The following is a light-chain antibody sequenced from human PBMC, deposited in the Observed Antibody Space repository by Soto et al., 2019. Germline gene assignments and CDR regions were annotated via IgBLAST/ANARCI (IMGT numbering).Light chain of an antibody. CDR2: EVT. J-gene: IGLJ3*02. Sequence: QSVLTQPPSASGSPGQSVTISCTGTSSDVGAYKYVSWYQQYPGKAPKLIIYEVTKQPSGVPDRFSGSKSGNTASLTVSGLQAEDEADYYCTSYVGNDIWVFGGGTKLTVL. CDR1: SSDVGAYKY. V-gene: IGLV2-8*01. CDR3: TSYVGNDIWV.